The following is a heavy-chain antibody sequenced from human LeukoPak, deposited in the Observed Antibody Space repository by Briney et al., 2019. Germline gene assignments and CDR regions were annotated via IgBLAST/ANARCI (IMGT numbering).Heavy chain of an antibody. D-gene: IGHD1-26*01. Sequence: GGSLRLSCAASGFTFSSYGFHWVRQAPGKGLEWVSGISGNVGSTYYADSVKGRFTISRDNSKNTLYLQMNSLRAEDTAVYYCAKAGSIKFDYWGQGTLVTVSS. V-gene: IGHV3-23*01. CDR3: AKAGSIKFDY. CDR2: ISGNVGST. CDR1: GFTFSSYG. J-gene: IGHJ4*02.